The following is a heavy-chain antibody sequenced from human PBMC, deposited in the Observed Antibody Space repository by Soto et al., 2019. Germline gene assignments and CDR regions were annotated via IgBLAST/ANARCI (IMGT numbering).Heavy chain of an antibody. D-gene: IGHD3-3*01. CDR3: ARSGLRFLEWSFDI. CDR1: GDSVSSNSAA. Sequence: PSQTLSLTCAISGDSVSSNSAAWNWIRQSPSRGLEWLGRTYYRSKWYNDYAVSVKSRITINPDTSKNQFSLQLNSVTPEDTAVYYCARSGLRFLEWSFDIWGQGAMVTVSS. J-gene: IGHJ3*02. V-gene: IGHV6-1*01. CDR2: TYYRSKWYN.